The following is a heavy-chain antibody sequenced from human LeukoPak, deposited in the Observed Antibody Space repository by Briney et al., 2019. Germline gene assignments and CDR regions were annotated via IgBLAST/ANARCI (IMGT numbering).Heavy chain of an antibody. CDR3: AKSPDYGDQPEFDY. D-gene: IGHD4-17*01. J-gene: IGHJ4*02. V-gene: IGHV3-43D*03. CDR2: ISWDGGST. Sequence: GGSLRLSCAASGFTFDDYAMHWVRQAPGKGLEWVSLISWDGGSTYYADSVKGRFTISRDNSKNTLYLQMNSLRAEDTAIYYCAKSPDYGDQPEFDYWGQGTLVTVSS. CDR1: GFTFDDYA.